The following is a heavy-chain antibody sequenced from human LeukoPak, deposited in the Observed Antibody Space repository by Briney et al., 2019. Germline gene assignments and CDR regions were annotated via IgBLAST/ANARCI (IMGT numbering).Heavy chain of an antibody. Sequence: GGSLRLSCATSGFAFSSYAMSWVRQAPVKGLEWVSTISGSGGSTYYADSVKGRFTISRDNSKNTLYLQMNSLRAEDTAVYYCAKVSEMATNDYWGQGTLVTVSS. D-gene: IGHD5-24*01. V-gene: IGHV3-23*01. J-gene: IGHJ4*02. CDR1: GFAFSSYA. CDR2: ISGSGGST. CDR3: AKVSEMATNDY.